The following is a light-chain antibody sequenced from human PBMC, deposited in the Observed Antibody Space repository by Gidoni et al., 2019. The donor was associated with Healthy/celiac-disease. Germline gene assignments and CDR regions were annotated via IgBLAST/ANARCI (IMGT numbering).Light chain of an antibody. J-gene: IGKJ2*01. CDR3: QQYGSSPRAYT. Sequence: EIVLTQSPGTLSLSPGERATLSCRASQSVSSSYLAWYQQKPGQAPRLLIYGASRRATGIPDRFSGSGSGTDFTLTISRLDPEDFAVYYCQQYGSSPRAYTFGQGTKREIK. CDR2: GAS. CDR1: QSVSSSY. V-gene: IGKV3-20*01.